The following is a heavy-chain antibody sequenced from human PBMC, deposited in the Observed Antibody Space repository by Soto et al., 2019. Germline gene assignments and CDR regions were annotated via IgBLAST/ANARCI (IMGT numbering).Heavy chain of an antibody. J-gene: IGHJ4*02. V-gene: IGHV3-53*01. D-gene: IGHD4-17*01. CDR2: IYSGGST. CDR3: ARDSRGYGGNLLDY. CDR1: GFTFSSYA. Sequence: PGGSLRLSCAASGFTFSSYAMSWVRQAPGKGLEWVSVIYSGGSTYYADSVKGRFTISRDNSKNTLYLQMNSLRAEDTAVYYCARDSRGYGGNLLDYWGQGTLVTVSS.